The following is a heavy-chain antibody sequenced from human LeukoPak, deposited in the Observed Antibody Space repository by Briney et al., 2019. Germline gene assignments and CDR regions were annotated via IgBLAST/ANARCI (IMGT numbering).Heavy chain of an antibody. D-gene: IGHD3-3*01. CDR3: ARAPHYDFWSGYRLFDY. CDR1: GFTFSSYW. J-gene: IGHJ4*02. Sequence: GGSLRLXCAASGFTFSSYWMHWVRQAPGKGLVWVSRINSDGSSTSYADSVKGRFTISRDNAKNTLYLQMNSLRAEDTAVYYCARAPHYDFWSGYRLFDYWGQGTLVTVSS. V-gene: IGHV3-74*01. CDR2: INSDGSST.